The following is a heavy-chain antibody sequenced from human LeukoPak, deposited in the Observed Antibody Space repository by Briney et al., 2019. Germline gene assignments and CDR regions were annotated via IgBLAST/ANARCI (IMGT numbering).Heavy chain of an antibody. J-gene: IGHJ4*02. V-gene: IGHV1-69*13. CDR2: IIPIFGTA. D-gene: IGHD2-2*01. Sequence: ASVKVSCKASGYTFTSYGISWVRQAPGQGLERMGGIIPIFGTANYAQKFQGRVTITADESTSTAYMELSSLRSEDTAVYYCARGGPAAMDLDYFDYWGQGTLVTVSS. CDR1: GYTFTSYG. CDR3: ARGGPAAMDLDYFDY.